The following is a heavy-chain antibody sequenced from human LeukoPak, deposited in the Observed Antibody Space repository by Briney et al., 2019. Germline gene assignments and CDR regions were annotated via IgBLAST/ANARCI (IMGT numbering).Heavy chain of an antibody. CDR2: ISAYNGNT. CDR1: GYTFTSYG. CDR3: ARADNVVASYYFDY. J-gene: IGHJ4*02. D-gene: IGHD2-2*01. Sequence: GASVTVSCKASGYTFTSYGISWVRQAPGQGLEWMGWISAYNGNTNYAQKLQGRVTMTTDTSTSTAYMELRSLRSDDTAVYYCARADNVVASYYFDYWGQGTLVTVSS. V-gene: IGHV1-18*01.